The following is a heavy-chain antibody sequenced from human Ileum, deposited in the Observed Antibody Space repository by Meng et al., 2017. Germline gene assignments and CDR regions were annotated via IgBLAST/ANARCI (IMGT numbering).Heavy chain of an antibody. CDR1: GGTFSSYA. Sequence: QGQLVPYGGDVKKSGSSVKVSCKASGGTFSSYAISWVRQAPGQGLEWMGGIIPILGTTNYAQKFQGRVTITADESTSTAYMELSSLRSEDTAVYYCARVNANGVCVIWGQGTLVTVSS. CDR2: IIPILGTT. V-gene: IGHV1-69*01. D-gene: IGHD2-8*01. J-gene: IGHJ4*02. CDR3: ARVNANGVCVI.